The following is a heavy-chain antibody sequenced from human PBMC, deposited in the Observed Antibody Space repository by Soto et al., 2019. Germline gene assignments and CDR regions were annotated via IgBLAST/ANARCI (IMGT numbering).Heavy chain of an antibody. CDR2: SIPIFRTA. CDR3: ARGGQRRNASYYDDIDG. Sequence: QVQLVQSGAEVKKPGSSVKVSCTASGGTFSIYSINWVRQAPGQGLEWMGGSIPIFRTANYAQKCQGRVTIRPDESTRTVYMERSRLRYENTAVYYCARGGQRRNASYYDDIDGWGKGTTVPVS. CDR1: GGTFSIYS. V-gene: IGHV1-69*01. D-gene: IGHD6-25*01. J-gene: IGHJ6*04.